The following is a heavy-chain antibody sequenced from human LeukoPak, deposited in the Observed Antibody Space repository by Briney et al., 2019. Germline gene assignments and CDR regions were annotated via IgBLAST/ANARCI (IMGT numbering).Heavy chain of an antibody. Sequence: SQTLPLTWTVSGGSISSGGYYWSWIRQHPGKGLEWIGYIYYSGSTYYNPSLKSRVTISVDTSKNQFSLKLSSVTAADTAVYYCARVIDYVCGSYRRPHPSYYFDYWGQGTLVTVSS. CDR3: ARVIDYVCGSYRRPHPSYYFDY. V-gene: IGHV4-31*02. CDR2: IYYSGST. CDR1: GGSISSGGYY. D-gene: IGHD3-16*02. J-gene: IGHJ4*02.